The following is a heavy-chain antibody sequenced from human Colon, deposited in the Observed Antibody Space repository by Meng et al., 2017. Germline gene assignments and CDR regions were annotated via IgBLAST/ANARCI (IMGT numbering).Heavy chain of an antibody. D-gene: IGHD3-16*01. CDR3: ARGYRGSTYFAY. V-gene: IGHV4-30-2*06. Sequence: LHLQESGSRLVKPSQPLSLTCAVSGDSVTTTLSSWSWIRQSPGKGLEWIGNIYDNGYTYYSPSLRSRVTISVDRSNNQFSLNLNSVTAADTAVYFCARGYRGSTYFAYWGQGILVTVSS. CDR1: GDSVTTTLSS. J-gene: IGHJ4*02. CDR2: IYDNGYT.